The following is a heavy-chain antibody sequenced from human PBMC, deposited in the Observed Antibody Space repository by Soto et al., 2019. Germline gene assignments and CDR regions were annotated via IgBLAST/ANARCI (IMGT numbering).Heavy chain of an antibody. CDR2: IYYSGSS. CDR3: ARHSSSWPIFDY. Sequence: QVQLQESGPGLVKPSETLSLTCTVSGGSIGNSYWSWIRQSPGKGLEWIGYIYYSGSSNYNPSLKSRLSISVDTSKNQFSPKLSSVTAADTAVYYCARHSSSWPIFDYWGQGTLVIVSS. CDR1: GGSIGNSY. J-gene: IGHJ4*02. V-gene: IGHV4-59*08. D-gene: IGHD6-13*01.